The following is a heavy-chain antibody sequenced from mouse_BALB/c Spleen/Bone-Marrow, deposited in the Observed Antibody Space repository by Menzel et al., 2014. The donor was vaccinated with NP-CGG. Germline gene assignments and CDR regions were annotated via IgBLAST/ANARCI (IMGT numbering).Heavy chain of an antibody. Sequence: VQLVESGPGLVAPSQSLSITCTVSGFSLTSYDISWIRQPPGKGLVWLGVIWTGGGTNYNSAFMSRLSISKDNSKSQVFLKMNSLQTDDTAIYYCVRDYYGSYFDVWGAGTTVTVSS. CDR1: GFSLTSYD. V-gene: IGHV2-9-2*01. CDR3: VRDYYGSYFDV. D-gene: IGHD1-1*01. CDR2: IWTGGGT. J-gene: IGHJ1*01.